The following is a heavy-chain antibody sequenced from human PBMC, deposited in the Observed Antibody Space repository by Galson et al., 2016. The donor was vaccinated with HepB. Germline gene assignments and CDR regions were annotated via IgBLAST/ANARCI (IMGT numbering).Heavy chain of an antibody. Sequence: SLRLSCAASGFAFSTFGMYWVRQAPGKGLEWLAVIWYDGNNKYYLNSVKGRFTISRDNSKNMLYLQLNSLRVEDTAVYYCAKGLAYCSGTSCLSYSDSPGGGMDVWGQGTTVTVSS. D-gene: IGHD2-2*01. CDR3: AKGLAYCSGTSCLSYSDSPGGGMDV. V-gene: IGHV3-33*06. J-gene: IGHJ6*02. CDR2: IWYDGNNK. CDR1: GFAFSTFG.